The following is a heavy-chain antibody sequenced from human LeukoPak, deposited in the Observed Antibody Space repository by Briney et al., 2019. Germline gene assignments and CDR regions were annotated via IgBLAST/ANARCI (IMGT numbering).Heavy chain of an antibody. CDR3: ARGPLDYGDYFPLDY. J-gene: IGHJ4*02. CDR2: IYYSGST. V-gene: IGHV4-30-4*08. Sequence: SETLSLTCAVYGGSFSGYYWSWIRQPPGKGLEWIGYIYYSGSTYYNPSLKSRVTISVDTSKNQFSLKLSSVTAADTAVYYCARGPLDYGDYFPLDYWGQGTLVTVSS. D-gene: IGHD4-17*01. CDR1: GGSFSGYY.